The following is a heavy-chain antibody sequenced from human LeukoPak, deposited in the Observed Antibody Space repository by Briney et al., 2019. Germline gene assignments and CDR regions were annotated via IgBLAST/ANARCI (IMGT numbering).Heavy chain of an antibody. CDR1: GVSTSSYY. CDR3: ARVPDTSGYYYYFDY. CDR2: ISYSGGT. J-gene: IGHJ4*02. D-gene: IGHD3-22*01. V-gene: IGHV4-59*01. Sequence: PSETLSLTCTVSGVSTSSYYWSWIRQPPEKGPEWIGHISYSGGTTYNPSLRSRVTISMDTSKNQFPLNLSSVTAADTAVYYCARVPDTSGYYYYFDYWGQGTLVTVPS.